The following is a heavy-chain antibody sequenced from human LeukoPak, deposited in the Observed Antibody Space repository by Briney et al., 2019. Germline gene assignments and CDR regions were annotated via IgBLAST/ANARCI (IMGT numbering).Heavy chain of an antibody. CDR1: GFTISSDE. D-gene: IGHD1-1*01. CDR3: ARGGSSRPLAH. V-gene: IGHV3-48*03. Sequence: PGGSLRLSWAASGFTISSDEMSWARQDPGKGLEWISYIPSSGSPIYYADSVKGRFSISRDTAKNSLYLQMNSLRAEDTAVYYCARGGSSRPLAHWGQGTLVTVSS. CDR2: IPSSGSPI. J-gene: IGHJ4*02.